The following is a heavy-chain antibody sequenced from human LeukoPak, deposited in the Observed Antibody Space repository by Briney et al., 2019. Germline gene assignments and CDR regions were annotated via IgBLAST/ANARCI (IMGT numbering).Heavy chain of an antibody. J-gene: IGHJ4*02. CDR2: INPSGGST. Sequence: ASVKVSCKASGYTFTSYYMHWVRQAPGQGLEWMGIINPSGGSTSYAQKFQGRVTMTRDTSTSTDYMELSSLRSEDTAVYYCARDRGRDYYDSSGYWPDYWGQGTLVTVSS. CDR1: GYTFTSYY. V-gene: IGHV1-46*01. D-gene: IGHD3-22*01. CDR3: ARDRGRDYYDSSGYWPDY.